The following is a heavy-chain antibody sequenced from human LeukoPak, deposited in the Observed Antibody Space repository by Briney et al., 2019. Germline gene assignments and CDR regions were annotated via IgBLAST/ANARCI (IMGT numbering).Heavy chain of an antibody. CDR2: INPNSGGT. Sequence: ASVNLSCTASGYTFTVYYMHWVRQAPGRGLESIGWINPNSGGTNYAQKFQGRVTMTRDTSISTAYMELSRLRSDDTAVYYCARAGYCSSTSCQGPWFDPWGQGTLVTVSS. D-gene: IGHD2-2*01. CDR1: GYTFTVYY. J-gene: IGHJ5*02. V-gene: IGHV1-2*02. CDR3: ARAGYCSSTSCQGPWFDP.